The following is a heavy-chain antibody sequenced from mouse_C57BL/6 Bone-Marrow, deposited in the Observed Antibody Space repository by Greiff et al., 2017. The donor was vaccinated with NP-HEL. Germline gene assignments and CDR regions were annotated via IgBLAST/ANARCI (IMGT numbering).Heavy chain of an antibody. CDR3: AREDVEDYAFGY. J-gene: IGHJ4*01. V-gene: IGHV1-80*01. CDR2: IYPGDGDT. CDR1: GYAFSSYW. Sequence: QVQLKESGAELVKPGASVKISCKASGYAFSSYWMNWVKQRPGKGLEWIGQIYPGDGDTNYNGQFKGKATMTADKSSSTAYMQLSSLTSEDSAVYFCAREDVEDYAFGYWGQGTPVTVSS.